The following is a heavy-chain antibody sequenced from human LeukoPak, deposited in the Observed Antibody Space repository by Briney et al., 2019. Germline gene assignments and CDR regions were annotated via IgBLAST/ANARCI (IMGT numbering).Heavy chain of an antibody. CDR2: INPNSGDT. V-gene: IGHV1-2*02. D-gene: IGHD2-8*01. CDR1: GYTFTSYG. CDR3: ARARTWDF. J-gene: IGHJ4*02. Sequence: ASVKVSCKASGYTFTSYGISWVRQAPGQGLEWMGWINPNSGDTNYAQKFQGRVTVTRDTSISTAYMELSRLESDDTAVYYCARARTWDFWGQGTLVTVSS.